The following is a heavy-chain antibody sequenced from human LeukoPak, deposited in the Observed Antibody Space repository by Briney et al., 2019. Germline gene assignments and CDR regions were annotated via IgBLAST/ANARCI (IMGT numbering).Heavy chain of an antibody. J-gene: IGHJ4*02. CDR2: ISSSSRTT. Sequence: GGSLRLSRAASGFTFSGYSMNWVRQAPGKGLEWVSYISSSSRTTYYADSVKGRFTISRDNAKNSLFLQMNSLRAEDTAVYYCARERDYGDYSLGYWGQGTLVTVSS. V-gene: IGHV3-48*04. CDR1: GFTFSGYS. CDR3: ARERDYGDYSLGY. D-gene: IGHD4-17*01.